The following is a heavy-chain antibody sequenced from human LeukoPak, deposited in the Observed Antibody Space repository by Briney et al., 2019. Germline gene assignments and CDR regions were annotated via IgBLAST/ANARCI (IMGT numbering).Heavy chain of an antibody. V-gene: IGHV3-21*01. J-gene: IGHJ4*02. CDR2: ISSSSSYI. D-gene: IGHD3-22*01. Sequence: GSLRLSCAASGFTFSSYSMNWVRQAPGKGLEWVSSISSSSSYIYYADSVKGRFTISRDNAKNSLYLQMNSLRAEDTAVYYCARDYYDSSGYAGEFDYWGQGTLVTVSS. CDR3: ARDYYDSSGYAGEFDY. CDR1: GFTFSSYS.